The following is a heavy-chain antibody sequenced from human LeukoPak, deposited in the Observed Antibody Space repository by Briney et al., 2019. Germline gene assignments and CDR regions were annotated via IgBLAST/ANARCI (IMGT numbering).Heavy chain of an antibody. Sequence: ASVKVSCKASGYTFTSYYVHWVRQAPGPGLEWMGMINPSGGSTTYSQKFQGRITMTRGTSTTTVYMELSSLRSEDAAVYYCARGPGTNIDYWGQGTLVTVSS. CDR3: ARGPGTNIDY. CDR2: INPSGGST. D-gene: IGHD3-10*01. CDR1: GYTFTSYY. J-gene: IGHJ4*02. V-gene: IGHV1-46*01.